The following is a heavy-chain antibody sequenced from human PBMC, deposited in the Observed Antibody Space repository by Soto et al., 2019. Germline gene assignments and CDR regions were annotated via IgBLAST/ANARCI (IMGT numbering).Heavy chain of an antibody. V-gene: IGHV3-7*03. CDR3: ARSVGADAFDI. D-gene: IGHD1-26*01. J-gene: IGHJ3*02. CDR1: RFTFSSYW. CDR2: IKQDGSEK. Sequence: GGSLRLSCAASRFTFSSYWMSWVRQAPGKGLEWVANIKQDGSEKYYVDSVKGRFTISRDNAKNSLYLQMNSLRAEDTAVYYCARSVGADAFDIWGQGTMVTVSS.